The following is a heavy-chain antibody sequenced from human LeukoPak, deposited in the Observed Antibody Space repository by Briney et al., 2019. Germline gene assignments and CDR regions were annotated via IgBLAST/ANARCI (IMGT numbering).Heavy chain of an antibody. Sequence: SETLSLTCAVYGGSFSGYYWSWIRQPPGKGLEWIGEINHSGSTNYNPSLKSRVTISVHTSKNQFSLKLSSVTAADTAVYYCARVLKGVTYYYGMDVWGQGTTVTVSS. CDR1: GGSFSGYY. V-gene: IGHV4-34*01. J-gene: IGHJ6*02. CDR3: ARVLKGVTYYYGMDV. CDR2: INHSGST.